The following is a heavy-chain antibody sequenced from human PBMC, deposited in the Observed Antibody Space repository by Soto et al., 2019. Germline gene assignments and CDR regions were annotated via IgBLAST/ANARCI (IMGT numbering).Heavy chain of an antibody. J-gene: IGHJ4*02. Sequence: QVQLVESGGGVVQPGRSLSLSCAASGFTFSSYAMHWVRQAPGKGLEWVAVISYDGTNNYADSVKGRFTISRDNSKNTLYLQMNSLRAEDTAFYYCASGSDSSGYYYLGRYWGQGTLVTVSS. CDR1: GFTFSSYA. CDR3: ASGSDSSGYYYLGRY. D-gene: IGHD3-22*01. CDR2: ISYDGTN. V-gene: IGHV3-30-3*01.